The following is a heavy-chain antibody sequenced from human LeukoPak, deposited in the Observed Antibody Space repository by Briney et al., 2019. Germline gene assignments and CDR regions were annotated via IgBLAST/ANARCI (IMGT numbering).Heavy chain of an antibody. CDR1: GYTLTELS. CDR2: FDPEDGET. D-gene: IGHD1-26*01. Sequence: ASVKVSCKVSGYTLTELSMHWVRQAPGKGLEWMGGFDPEDGETIYAQKFQGRVTMTEDTSTDTAYMELSSLRSEDTAVYYCARWWKEGATAGYFDYWGQGTLVTVSS. V-gene: IGHV1-24*01. J-gene: IGHJ4*02. CDR3: ARWWKEGATAGYFDY.